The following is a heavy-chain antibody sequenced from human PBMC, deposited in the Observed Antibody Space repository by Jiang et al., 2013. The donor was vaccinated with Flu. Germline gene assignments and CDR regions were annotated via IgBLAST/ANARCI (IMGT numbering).Heavy chain of an antibody. V-gene: IGHV1-18*04. D-gene: IGHD2-15*01. CDR3: AREVGHCSGGSCLNWFDP. Sequence: SGAEVKKPGASVKVSCKASGYTFTSYGISWVRQAPGQGLEWMGWISAYNGNTNYAQKLQGRVTMTTDTSTSTAYMELRSLRSDDTAVYYCAREVGHCSGGSCLNWFDPWGQGTLVTVSS. CDR1: GYTFTSYG. CDR2: ISAYNGNT. J-gene: IGHJ5*02.